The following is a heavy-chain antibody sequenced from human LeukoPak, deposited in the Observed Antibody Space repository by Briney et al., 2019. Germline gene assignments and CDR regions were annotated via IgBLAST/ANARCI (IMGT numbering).Heavy chain of an antibody. V-gene: IGHV3-30*18. CDR2: ISYDGSNK. D-gene: IGHD3-22*01. CDR3: AKGSYYDSSGPFDY. Sequence: GRSLRLSCAASGFTISSYGMHWVRQTPGKGLAWVAVISYDGSNKYYADSVKGRFTISRDNSKNTLYLQMNSLRAEDTAVYYCAKGSYYDSSGPFDYWGQGTLVTVSS. J-gene: IGHJ4*02. CDR1: GFTISSYG.